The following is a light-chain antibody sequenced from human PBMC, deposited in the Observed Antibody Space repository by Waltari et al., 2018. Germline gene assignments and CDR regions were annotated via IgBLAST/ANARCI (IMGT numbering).Light chain of an antibody. CDR1: SSDIGFYNY. Sequence: QSALTQPASVSGSPGQSITISCYGTSSDIGFYNYVSWYQHHPGQAPKLMIYDVSQRPSGVSDRFSGSKSGNTASLTISGLQAEDEADYYCNSYTGSSSWVFGGGTKVTVL. CDR3: NSYTGSSSWV. CDR2: DVS. V-gene: IGLV2-14*03. J-gene: IGLJ3*02.